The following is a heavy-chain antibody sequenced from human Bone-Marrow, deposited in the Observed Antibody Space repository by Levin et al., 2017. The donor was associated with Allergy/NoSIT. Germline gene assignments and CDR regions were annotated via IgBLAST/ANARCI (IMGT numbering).Heavy chain of an antibody. J-gene: IGHJ3*02. CDR1: GGTFSSYA. V-gene: IGHV1-69*06. CDR2: IIPIFGTA. Sequence: KISCKASGGTFSSYAISWVRQAPGQGLEWMGGIIPIFGTANYAQKFQGRVTITADKSTSTAYMELSSLRSEDTAVYYCARDSYDFWSGYPFDIWGQGTMVTVSS. D-gene: IGHD3-3*01. CDR3: ARDSYDFWSGYPFDI.